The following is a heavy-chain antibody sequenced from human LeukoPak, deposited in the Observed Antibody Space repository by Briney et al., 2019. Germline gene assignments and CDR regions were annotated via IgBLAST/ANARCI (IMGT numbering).Heavy chain of an antibody. Sequence: TSETLSLTCAVYGGSFSGYYWSWIRQPPGKGLEWIGEINHSGSTNYNPSLKSRVTISVDTSKNQFSLKLSSVTAADTAVYYCARASPTDYDFWSGYYRGPGPQYYFDYWGQGTLVTVSS. CDR2: INHSGST. V-gene: IGHV4-34*01. J-gene: IGHJ4*02. CDR3: ARASPTDYDFWSGYYRGPGPQYYFDY. D-gene: IGHD3-3*01. CDR1: GGSFSGYY.